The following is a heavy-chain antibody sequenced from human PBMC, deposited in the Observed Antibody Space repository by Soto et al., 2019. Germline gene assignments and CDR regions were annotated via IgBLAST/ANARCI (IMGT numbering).Heavy chain of an antibody. CDR2: IYYSGST. J-gene: IGHJ6*02. D-gene: IGHD3-3*01. Sequence: SETLSLTCTVSGGSISSSSYYWGWIRQPPGKGLEWIGSIYYSGSTYYNPSLKSRVTISVDTSKNQFSLKLSSVTAADTAVYYCARLNDFWSGYPNSYYYYGLDVWGQGTTVTVSS. CDR3: ARLNDFWSGYPNSYYYYGLDV. V-gene: IGHV4-39*01. CDR1: GGSISSSSYY.